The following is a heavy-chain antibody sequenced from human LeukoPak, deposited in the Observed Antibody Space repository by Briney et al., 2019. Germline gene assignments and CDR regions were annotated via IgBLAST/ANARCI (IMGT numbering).Heavy chain of an antibody. D-gene: IGHD2-2*01. CDR1: GYTFTSYG. J-gene: IGHJ4*02. V-gene: IGHV1-18*01. CDR3: ARGLVVPAAMYYFDY. CDR2: ISAYNGNT. Sequence: GASVNVSCKASGYTFTSYGISWVRQAPGQGLEWMGWISAYNGNTNYAQKLQGRVTMTTDTSTSTAYMELRSLRSDDTAVYYCARGLVVPAAMYYFDYWGQGTLVTVSS.